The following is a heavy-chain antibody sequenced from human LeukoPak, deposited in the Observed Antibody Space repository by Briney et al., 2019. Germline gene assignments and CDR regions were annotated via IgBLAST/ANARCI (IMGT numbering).Heavy chain of an antibody. CDR3: ARSSYSSSSSV. J-gene: IGHJ3*01. CDR1: GFTFSTYG. D-gene: IGHD6-6*01. Sequence: GGSLRLSCAASGFTFSTYGMHWVRQAPGKGLEWVASINSDGSEGYYADVVKGRFTISRDNAKNSLYLQINSLRAGDTAVYYCARSSYSSSSSVWGQGTMVTVSS. V-gene: IGHV3-7*03. CDR2: INSDGSEG.